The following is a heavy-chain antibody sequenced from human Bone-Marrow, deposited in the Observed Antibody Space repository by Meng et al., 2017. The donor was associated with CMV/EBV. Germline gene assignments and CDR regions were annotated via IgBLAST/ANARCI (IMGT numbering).Heavy chain of an antibody. J-gene: IGHJ4*02. D-gene: IGHD6-19*01. CDR1: GFTFSSYA. V-gene: IGHV3-23*03. Sequence: GESLKISCAASGFTFSSYAMSWVRQAPGKGLEWVSVIYSGGSSTYYADSVKARFTISRDNSKNTLYLQMNSLRAEDTAVYYCARDSSGWSGYFDYCGQGTLVTVSS. CDR2: IYSGGSST. CDR3: ARDSSGWSGYFDY.